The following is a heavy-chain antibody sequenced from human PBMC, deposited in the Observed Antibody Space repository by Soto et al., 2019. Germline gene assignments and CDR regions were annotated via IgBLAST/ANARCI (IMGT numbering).Heavy chain of an antibody. V-gene: IGHV3-23*01. CDR3: ARDQGSWYKSSFDY. CDR1: GFTFSSYA. J-gene: IGHJ4*02. Sequence: GGSLRLSCAASGFTFSSYAMSWVRQAPGKGLEWVSAIGGSGSITYYADSVKGRFTISRDNSKNTLYLQMNSLRAEDTAVYYCARDQGSWYKSSFDYWGQGTLVTVSS. D-gene: IGHD6-13*01. CDR2: IGGSGSIT.